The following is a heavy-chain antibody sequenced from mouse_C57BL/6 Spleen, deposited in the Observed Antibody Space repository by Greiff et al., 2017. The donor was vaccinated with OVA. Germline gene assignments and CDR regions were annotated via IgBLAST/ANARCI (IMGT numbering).Heavy chain of an antibody. Sequence: EVQGVESGGGLVKPGGSLKLSCAASGFTFSSYAMSWVRQTPEKRLEWVATISDGGSYTYYPDNVKGRFTISRDNAKNNLYLQMSHLKSEDTAMYYCAREGYYGNYGFAYWGQGTLVTVSA. V-gene: IGHV5-4*01. J-gene: IGHJ3*01. CDR2: ISDGGSYT. CDR3: AREGYYGNYGFAY. CDR1: GFTFSSYA. D-gene: IGHD2-1*01.